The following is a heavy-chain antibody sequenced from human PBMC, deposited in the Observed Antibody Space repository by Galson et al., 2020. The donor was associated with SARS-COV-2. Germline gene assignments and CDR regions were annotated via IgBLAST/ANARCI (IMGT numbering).Heavy chain of an antibody. D-gene: IGHD3-22*01. J-gene: IGHJ1*01. V-gene: IGHV5-51*01. CDR2: IYAGDSDM. CDR3: AIVERVVVAAAG. Sequence: AEGINGESLKLSCKGSGFKFSKFWIDWVRQAPGKGLEWIGIIYAGDSDMKYNPSFQGQVTMSVDKSINTAYLQWSSLKASDTAIYYCAIVERVVVAAAGWGQGTLVTVAS. CDR1: GFKFSKFW.